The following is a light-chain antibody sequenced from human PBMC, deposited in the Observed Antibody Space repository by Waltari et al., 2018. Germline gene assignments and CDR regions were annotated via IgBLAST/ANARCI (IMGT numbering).Light chain of an antibody. J-gene: IGKJ2*01. CDR2: GAS. V-gene: IGKV3-20*01. CDR3: QQYGSSPYT. Sequence: DIVLTPSPGTLSLSPGERAILSCRASQSVSSSYLAWYQQKPGQAPRLLIYGASSRATGIPDRFSGSGSGTDFTLTISRLEPEDFAVYYCQQYGSSPYTFGQGTKLEIK. CDR1: QSVSSSY.